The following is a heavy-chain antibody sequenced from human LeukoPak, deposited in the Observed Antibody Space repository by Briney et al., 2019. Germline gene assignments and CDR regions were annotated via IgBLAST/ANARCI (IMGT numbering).Heavy chain of an antibody. V-gene: IGHV3-7*01. J-gene: IGHJ5*02. Sequence: GGSLRLSCAAPGFRFSSNWMGWVRQAPGKGLEWVAHIKRDGSQKYHLDSVKGRFTISRDNAKNSLYLQMNSLRVEDTAVYYCARLGLEVGGPNWFDPWGQGTLVTVSS. D-gene: IGHD1-1*01. CDR3: ARLGLEVGGPNWFDP. CDR2: IKRDGSQK. CDR1: GFRFSSNW.